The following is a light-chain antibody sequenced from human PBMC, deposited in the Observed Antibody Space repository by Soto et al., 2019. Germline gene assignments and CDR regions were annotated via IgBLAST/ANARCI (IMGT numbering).Light chain of an antibody. J-gene: IGKJ2*01. Sequence: EIVLTQSPATLSLSPGERATLSCRASHRVVSSLAWYQQKPGQAPRRLIYDASMRATGIPDRFSGSGSGTDFTLTISSLEPEDVAVYYCQQLSSRPRTFGQGTKLEIK. CDR2: DAS. V-gene: IGKV3-11*01. CDR3: QQLSSRPRT. CDR1: HRVVSS.